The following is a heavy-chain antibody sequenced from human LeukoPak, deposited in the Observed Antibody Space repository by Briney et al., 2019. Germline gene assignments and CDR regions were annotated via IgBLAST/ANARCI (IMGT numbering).Heavy chain of an antibody. V-gene: IGHV4-39*06. CDR2: IYYSGST. D-gene: IGHD3-10*01. CDR3: ARDLSGSGSYYKEGIDP. J-gene: IGHJ5*02. Sequence: SETQSLTCTVSGGSISSSSYYWGWIRQPPGKGLEWIGSIYYSGSTYYNPSLKSRVTISVDTSKNQFPLKLSSVTAADTAVYYCARDLSGSGSYYKEGIDPWGQGTLVTVSS. CDR1: GGSISSSSYY.